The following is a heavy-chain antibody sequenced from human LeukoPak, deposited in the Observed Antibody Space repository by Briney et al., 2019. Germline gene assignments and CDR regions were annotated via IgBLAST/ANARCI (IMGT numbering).Heavy chain of an antibody. CDR3: VKDLFLFGRGYDFAGIFDY. CDR1: GFTFSSYG. D-gene: IGHD5-12*01. CDR2: ISYDGSNK. Sequence: PGGSLRLSCAASGFTFSSYGMHWVRQAPGKGLEWVAVISYDGSNKYYADSVKGRFTISRDNSKNTLSLQMSTLRAEDTATYYCVKDLFLFGRGYDFAGIFDYWGQGTLVTISS. J-gene: IGHJ4*02. V-gene: IGHV3-30*18.